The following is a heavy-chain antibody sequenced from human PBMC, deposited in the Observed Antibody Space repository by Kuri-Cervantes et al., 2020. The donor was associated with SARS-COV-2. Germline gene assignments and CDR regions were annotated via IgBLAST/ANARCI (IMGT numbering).Heavy chain of an antibody. CDR1: GFTFSSYG. CDR3: ARVMKQLGRNYYYYYYMDV. D-gene: IGHD6-6*01. J-gene: IGHJ6*03. Sequence: GESLKISCAASGFTFSSYGMHWVRQAPGKGLEWVAVISYDGSNKYYADSVKGRFTISRDNAKNSLYLQMNSLRAEDTAVYYCARVMKQLGRNYYYYYYMDVWGKGTTVTVSS. V-gene: IGHV3-30*03. CDR2: ISYDGSNK.